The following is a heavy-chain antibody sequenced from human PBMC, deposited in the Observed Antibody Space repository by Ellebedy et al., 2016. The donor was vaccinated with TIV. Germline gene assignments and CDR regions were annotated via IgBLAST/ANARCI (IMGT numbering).Heavy chain of an antibody. J-gene: IGHJ6*02. CDR1: GYDFATSW. D-gene: IGHD2-2*01. V-gene: IGHV5-51*01. CDR2: IYPEDSTT. CDR3: ARAMTPPYGMDV. Sequence: GESLKISXKGSGYDFATSWIGWVRQMPGKGLEWMGIIYPEDSTTKYSPSFQGQVTISVDKSTTTTFLQWRSLRASDTAMYYCARAMTPPYGMDVWGQGTTVTVSS.